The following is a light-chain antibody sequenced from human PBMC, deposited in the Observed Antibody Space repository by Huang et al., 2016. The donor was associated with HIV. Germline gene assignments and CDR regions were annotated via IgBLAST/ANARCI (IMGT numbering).Light chain of an antibody. CDR2: AAP. V-gene: IGKV1-12*01. CDR1: QDISNY. Sequence: DIQMTQSPSSVSASVGDTVTINCRASQDISNYLAWYQQKPGKAHKRLLYAAPILQNGVPSRFSGSASGTDFTLTINGLQPEDFATYSCQQAYSFPLTFGGGTKVEIK. CDR3: QQAYSFPLT. J-gene: IGKJ4*01.